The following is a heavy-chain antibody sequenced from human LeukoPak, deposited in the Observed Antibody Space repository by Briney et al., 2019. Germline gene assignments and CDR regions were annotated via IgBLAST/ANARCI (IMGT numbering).Heavy chain of an antibody. CDR2: IKQDGSEK. CDR1: GFTFTRYW. CDR3: ARGSLRSPAFDI. D-gene: IGHD3-3*01. V-gene: IGHV3-7*01. J-gene: IGHJ3*02. Sequence: GGSLRLSCAASGFTFTRYWMSWVRQAPGKGLEWVANIKQDGSEKHYVDSVKGRFTISRDNAKNSLYLQMNSLRAEDTAVYYCARGSLRSPAFDIWGQGTMVTVSS.